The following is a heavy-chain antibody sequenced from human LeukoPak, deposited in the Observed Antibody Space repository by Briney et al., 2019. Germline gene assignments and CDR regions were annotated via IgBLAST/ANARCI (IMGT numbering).Heavy chain of an antibody. CDR2: IHHSGRS. Sequence: SETLSLTCTVSADSLSSGGHYWAWIRRFPGKGLESIGFIHHSGRSRHNPSLKDRVAISVDTSRKQFALKLSSVTAADTAMYYCARGGNRFGGFCFDYWGQGIQVIVSS. V-gene: IGHV4-31*03. CDR1: ADSLSSGGHY. D-gene: IGHD3-10*01. CDR3: ARGGNRFGGFCFDY. J-gene: IGHJ4*02.